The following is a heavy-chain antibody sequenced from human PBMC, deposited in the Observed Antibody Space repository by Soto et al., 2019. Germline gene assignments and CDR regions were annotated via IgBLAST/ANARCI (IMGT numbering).Heavy chain of an antibody. Sequence: QVQLVQSGAEEKKPGASVKVSCKASGYTFSDYAIHWVRQAPGQRPEWMGWINAGNGNTKYSQKFQGRVTSTRDTSASTAYMELSSLSSEDTAVYYCARGTPVWFDPWGQGTLVTVSS. CDR1: GYTFSDYA. CDR2: INAGNGNT. D-gene: IGHD3-10*01. J-gene: IGHJ5*02. CDR3: ARGTPVWFDP. V-gene: IGHV1-3*05.